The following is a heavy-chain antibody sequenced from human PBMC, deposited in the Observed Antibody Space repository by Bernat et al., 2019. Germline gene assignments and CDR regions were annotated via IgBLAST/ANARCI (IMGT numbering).Heavy chain of an antibody. CDR1: GGSFSGYY. Sequence: QVQLQQWGAGLLKPSETLSLTCAVYGGSFSGYYWSWIRQPPGKGLEWIGEINHSGGTNYNPSLKSRVTISVDTSKNQFSLKLSSVTAADTAVYYCARSPLWFGELLRNWFDPWGQGTLVTVSS. D-gene: IGHD3-10*01. J-gene: IGHJ5*02. CDR3: ARSPLWFGELLRNWFDP. V-gene: IGHV4-34*01. CDR2: INHSGGT.